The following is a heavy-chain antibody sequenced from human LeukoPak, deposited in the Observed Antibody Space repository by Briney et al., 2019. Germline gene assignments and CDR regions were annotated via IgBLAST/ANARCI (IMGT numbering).Heavy chain of an antibody. V-gene: IGHV3-23*01. CDR2: MSSSDDGR. CDR3: AREGYCSGGSCYSDFDY. D-gene: IGHD2-15*01. J-gene: IGHJ4*02. CDR1: GFSFSSYA. Sequence: PGGSLRLSCATSGFSFSSYAMSWVRQAPGKGLEWVSAMSSSDDGRYYAASVKGRFTISRDNAKNSLYLQMNSLRAEDTAVYYCAREGYCSGGSCYSDFDYWGQGTLVTVSS.